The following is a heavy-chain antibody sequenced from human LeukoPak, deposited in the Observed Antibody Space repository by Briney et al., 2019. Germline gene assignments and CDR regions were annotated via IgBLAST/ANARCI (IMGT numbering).Heavy chain of an antibody. Sequence: SETLSLTCTVSGGSISNYYWSWIRQPPGKGLEWIGYISHSGSTNYSPSLKSRVTISLDTSKNQFSLKLSSVTAADTAVYYCAGHHPRNTVDFWGQGTLVTVPP. CDR3: AGHHPRNTVDF. D-gene: IGHD2/OR15-2a*01. J-gene: IGHJ4*02. CDR2: ISHSGST. V-gene: IGHV4-59*08. CDR1: GGSISNYY.